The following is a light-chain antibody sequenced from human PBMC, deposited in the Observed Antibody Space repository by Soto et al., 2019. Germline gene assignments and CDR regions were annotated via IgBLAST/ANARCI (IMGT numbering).Light chain of an antibody. V-gene: IGKV3-20*01. CDR1: QSVSNNY. Sequence: EVVLTQSPGTLSLSPGERATLSCRANQSVSNNYFAWYQQKPGQAPRLLIFGSSDRAAASPDRFSGSGSGTDFTLTISGLEPEDFAVSYCQQDGSSPPYTFGQGTKLEIK. CDR3: QQDGSSPPYT. J-gene: IGKJ2*01. CDR2: GSS.